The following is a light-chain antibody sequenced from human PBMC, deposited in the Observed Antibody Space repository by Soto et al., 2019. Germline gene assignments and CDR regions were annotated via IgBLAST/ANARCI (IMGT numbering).Light chain of an antibody. CDR3: SSYAGRSNV. Sequence: QSVLTQPPSASGSPGQSVAISCTGTSSDVGGYNYVSWYRQHPGKAPKLMIYEVNKRPSGVPDRFSGSKSGNTASLTVSGLQAEDEADYYCSSYAGRSNVFGTGTKVTVL. J-gene: IGLJ1*01. CDR2: EVN. V-gene: IGLV2-8*01. CDR1: SSDVGGYNY.